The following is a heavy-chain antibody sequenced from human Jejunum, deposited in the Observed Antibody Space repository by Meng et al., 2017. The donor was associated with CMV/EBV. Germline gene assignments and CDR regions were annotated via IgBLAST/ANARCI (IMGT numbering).Heavy chain of an antibody. J-gene: IGHJ4*02. Sequence: EVQLVESGGGWVQPGGXXGVSCAASEFTVSNNYMSWVRQAPGKGLEWVSVIYSGGSTYYADSVKDRFTISRDTSKNTVYLQMDSLRAEDTAVYYCSKDLGNAYFFHYWGQGTRVTVSS. D-gene: IGHD3-16*01. V-gene: IGHV3-66*01. CDR2: IYSGGST. CDR3: SKDLGNAYFFHY. CDR1: EFTVSNNY.